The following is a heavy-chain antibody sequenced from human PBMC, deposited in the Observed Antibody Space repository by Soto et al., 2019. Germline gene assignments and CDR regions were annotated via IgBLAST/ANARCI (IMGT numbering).Heavy chain of an antibody. D-gene: IGHD1-26*01. J-gene: IGHJ4*02. CDR1: GFNLKDYG. Sequence: EVDLVESGGGLVQPGGSLRLSCSASGFNLKDYGMHWVRQAPGKGLEQVAASTYVGGTPYYVESVKGRFTVSRDNSKNTLYLQMGRLRPEDTALYFCVKDYSHGRFPDYWGQGTLVTVSS. V-gene: IGHV3-64D*06. CDR2: STYVGGTP. CDR3: VKDYSHGRFPDY.